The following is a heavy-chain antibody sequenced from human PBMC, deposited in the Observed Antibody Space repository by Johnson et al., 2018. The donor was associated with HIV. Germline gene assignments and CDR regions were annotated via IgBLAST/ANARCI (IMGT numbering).Heavy chain of an antibody. Sequence: QVQLVESGGGVVQPGRSLRLSCAASGFTLSTYGMHWVRQAPGKGLEWVAVISYDGSNKYYADSVKGRFTTSRDNSKDTMYLQMSSLRAEDTGVYYCARGGLYIQFLAFDAFDIWGQGTMVTVSS. D-gene: IGHD4-11*01. CDR1: GFTLSTYG. V-gene: IGHV3-30*03. CDR3: ARGGLYIQFLAFDAFDI. J-gene: IGHJ3*02. CDR2: ISYDGSNK.